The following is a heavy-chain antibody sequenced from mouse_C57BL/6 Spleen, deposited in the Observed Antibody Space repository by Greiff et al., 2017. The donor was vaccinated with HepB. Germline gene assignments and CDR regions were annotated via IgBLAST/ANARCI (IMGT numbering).Heavy chain of an antibody. CDR2: IDPETGGT. Sequence: VQLQQSGAELVRPGASVTLSCKASGYTFTDYEMHWVKQTPVHGLEWIGAIDPETGGTAYNQKFKGKAILTADKSSSTAYMELRSLTSEDSAVYYCTRLRGYSNYVGYAMDYWGQGTSVTVSS. D-gene: IGHD2-5*01. V-gene: IGHV1-15*01. J-gene: IGHJ4*01. CDR3: TRLRGYSNYVGYAMDY. CDR1: GYTFTDYE.